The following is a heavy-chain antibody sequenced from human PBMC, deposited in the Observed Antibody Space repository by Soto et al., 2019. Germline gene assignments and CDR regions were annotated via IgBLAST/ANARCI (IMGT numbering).Heavy chain of an antibody. Sequence: ASVKVSCKASGYTFTSYAMHWVRQAPGQRLEWMGWINAGNGNTKYSQKFQGRVTITRDTSASTAYMELSSLRSEDTAVYYCAKSLNGYYDFWSGYPSAFDIWGQGTMVTV. CDR3: AKSLNGYYDFWSGYPSAFDI. V-gene: IGHV1-3*01. CDR1: GYTFTSYA. D-gene: IGHD3-3*01. CDR2: INAGNGNT. J-gene: IGHJ3*02.